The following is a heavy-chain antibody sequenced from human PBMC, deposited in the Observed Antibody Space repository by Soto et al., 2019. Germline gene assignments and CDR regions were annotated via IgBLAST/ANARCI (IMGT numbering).Heavy chain of an antibody. CDR3: SRGQVVAAQH. J-gene: IGHJ4*02. V-gene: IGHV4-30-2*01. CDR1: GGSISSGGYS. CDR2: IYHSGST. D-gene: IGHD2-15*01. Sequence: SENLTLTCAVSGGSISSGGYSWSWIRQPPGKGLEWIGYIYHSGSTYYNPSLKSRVTISVDRSKNQFSLKLSSVTAAATAVYYCSRGQVVAAQHWGQGTLVTVS.